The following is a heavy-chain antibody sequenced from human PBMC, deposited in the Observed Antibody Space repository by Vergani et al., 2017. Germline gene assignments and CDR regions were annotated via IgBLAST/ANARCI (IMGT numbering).Heavy chain of an antibody. CDR2: ISNDGRHT. CDR3: RGEMDV. CDR1: GFTFSSYS. V-gene: IGHV3-30*03. J-gene: IGHJ6*04. Sequence: VQLVGSGGGLVKPGGSLRLSCAASGFTFSSYSMIWVRQAPGKGLEWVALISNDGRHTYYADSVRGRFSISRDNSKNTLYLQMNSLRTEDTANYYCRGEMDVWGKGTTVTVSS.